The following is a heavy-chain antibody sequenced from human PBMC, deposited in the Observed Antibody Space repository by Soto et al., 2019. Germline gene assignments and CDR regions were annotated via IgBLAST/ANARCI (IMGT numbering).Heavy chain of an antibody. J-gene: IGHJ5*02. D-gene: IGHD2-15*01. CDR3: ARDAGYCSGGSCQLTTWFDH. V-gene: IGHV1-2*02. CDR1: GFTFTDYY. CDR2: INPNTGGT. Sequence: VQLGQSGTEVKKPGASVKVSCKASGFTFTDYYMNWVRQAPGQGLEWMGWINPNTGGTYYAQKFQGRVTMTRDTSITTAYMELSRLRSDDTAVYYCARDAGYCSGGSCQLTTWFDHWGQGTLVTVSS.